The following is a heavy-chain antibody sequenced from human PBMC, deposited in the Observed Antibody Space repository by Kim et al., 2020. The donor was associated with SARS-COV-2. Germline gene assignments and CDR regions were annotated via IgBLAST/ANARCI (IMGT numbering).Heavy chain of an antibody. D-gene: IGHD2-15*01. CDR2: MNPSNGNT. CDR1: GYTFTSYD. J-gene: IGHJ5*02. CDR3: AILGTCGGGRCYYMEFDP. V-gene: IGHV1-8*01. Sequence: ASVKVSCKASGYTFTSYDINWVRQASGQGLEWMGWMNPSNGNTGYAQKFQGRVTMTRNTSISTAYMELSSLTSEDTAVYYCAILGTCGGGRCYYMEFDPWGQGTLVTVSS.